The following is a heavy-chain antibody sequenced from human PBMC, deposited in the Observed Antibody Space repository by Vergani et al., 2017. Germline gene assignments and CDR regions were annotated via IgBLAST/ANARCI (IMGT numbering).Heavy chain of an antibody. Sequence: EVQLLESGGDLVQPGGSLRLSCAASGFTFNHYAMNWVRQAPGKGLEWVPGISGSGGSTYYAGSVKGRFTISRDSSKNTLYLQMNSLSAGDTAVYYCAKATPRNSGYDYLYYYHAMDVWGQGTTVTVSS. CDR1: GFTFNHYA. D-gene: IGHD5-12*01. J-gene: IGHJ6*02. CDR3: AKATPRNSGYDYLYYYHAMDV. CDR2: ISGSGGST. V-gene: IGHV3-23*01.